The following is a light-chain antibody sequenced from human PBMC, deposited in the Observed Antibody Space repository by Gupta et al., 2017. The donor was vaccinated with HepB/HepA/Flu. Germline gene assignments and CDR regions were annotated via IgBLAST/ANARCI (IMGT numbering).Light chain of an antibody. CDR2: DAS. Sequence: VLTQSPATLSLSPGNRASLACRTSQSVRNFLAWYQQQLGLAPRLLSVDASNRAAGVPARFSGAGSGTDFTLTISSVEPEDFGVYYCQQRGNWPPSLTFGGGTRVEIK. V-gene: IGKV3-11*01. J-gene: IGKJ4*01. CDR3: QQRGNWPPSLT. CDR1: QSVRNF.